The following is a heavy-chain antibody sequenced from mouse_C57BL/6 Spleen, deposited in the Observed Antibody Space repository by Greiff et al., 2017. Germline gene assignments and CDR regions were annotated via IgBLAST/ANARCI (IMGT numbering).Heavy chain of an antibody. CDR1: GFTFSDFY. J-gene: IGHJ4*01. Sequence: EVKVVESGGGLVQSGRSLRLSCATSGFTFSDFYMEWVRQAPGKGLEWIAASRNKANDYTTEYSASVKGRFIVSRDTSQSILYLQMNALRAEDTAIYYCARDAERMAAMDYWGQGTSVTVSS. CDR3: ARDAERMAAMDY. D-gene: IGHD2-3*01. CDR2: SRNKANDYTT. V-gene: IGHV7-1*01.